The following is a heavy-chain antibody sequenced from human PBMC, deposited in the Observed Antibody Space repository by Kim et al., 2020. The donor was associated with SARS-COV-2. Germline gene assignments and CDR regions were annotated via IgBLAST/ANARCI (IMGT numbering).Heavy chain of an antibody. J-gene: IGHJ2*01. D-gene: IGHD2-15*01. CDR1: GGSISSSNW. V-gene: IGHV4-4*02. CDR3: ARGARVWVVTPRFQGWYFDL. CDR2: IYHSGST. Sequence: SETLSLTCAVSGGSISSSNWWSWVRQPPGKGLEWIGEIYHSGSTNYNPSLKSRVTISVDKSKNQFSLKLSSVTAADTAVYYCARGARVWVVTPRFQGWYFDLWGRGTLVTVSS.